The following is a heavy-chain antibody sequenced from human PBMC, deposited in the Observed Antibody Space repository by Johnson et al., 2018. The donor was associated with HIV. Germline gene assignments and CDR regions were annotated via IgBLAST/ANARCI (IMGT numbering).Heavy chain of an antibody. J-gene: IGHJ3*02. D-gene: IGHD3-22*01. CDR3: AKDVGNYWPNAFDI. CDR2: ISWNRGSI. Sequence: VQLVESGGGLERPGGSLRLSCAASGFTFSTYAMHWVRQAPGKGLEWVSGISWNRGSIGYADSVKGRFTISRDNAKNTLYLQMNSLGAEDTAVYYCAKDVGNYWPNAFDIWGQGTTVTVSS. CDR1: GFTFSTYA. V-gene: IGHV3-9*01.